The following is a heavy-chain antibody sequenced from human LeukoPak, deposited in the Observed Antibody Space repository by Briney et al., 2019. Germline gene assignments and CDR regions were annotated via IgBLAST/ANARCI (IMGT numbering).Heavy chain of an antibody. Sequence: GGSLRLSCAASGFTFSSYWMSWVRQAPGKGLEGVANIKQDGSVKYYVDSVKGRFTISRDNAKNCLYLQMNSLRAEDTAVYYCARGPTRANSSDYWGQGTLVTVSS. J-gene: IGHJ4*02. CDR3: ARGPTRANSSDY. CDR1: GFTFSSYW. V-gene: IGHV3-7*01. D-gene: IGHD2/OR15-2a*01. CDR2: IKQDGSVK.